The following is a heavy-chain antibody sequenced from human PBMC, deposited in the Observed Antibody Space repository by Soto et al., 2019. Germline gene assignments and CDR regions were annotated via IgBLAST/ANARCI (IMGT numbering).Heavy chain of an antibody. Sequence: GASVKVSCKASGGTLSSYTISWVRQEKGQGLEWMGRIIPILGIANYAQKFQGRVTITADKSTSTAYMELSSLRSEDTAVYYCARGPQNKYYDFWSGYWNWFDPWGQGTLVTVSS. J-gene: IGHJ5*02. V-gene: IGHV1-69*02. CDR3: ARGPQNKYYDFWSGYWNWFDP. CDR2: IIPILGIA. CDR1: GGTLSSYT. D-gene: IGHD3-3*01.